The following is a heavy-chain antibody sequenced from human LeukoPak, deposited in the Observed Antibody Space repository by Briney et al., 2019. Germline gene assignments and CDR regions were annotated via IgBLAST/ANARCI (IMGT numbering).Heavy chain of an antibody. D-gene: IGHD5-12*01. CDR1: GFTFSSYG. CDR3: ARDIVATIKDY. CDR2: ISSSGSTI. V-gene: IGHV3-48*04. J-gene: IGHJ4*02. Sequence: PGGSLRLSCAASGFTFSSYGMSWVRQAPGKGLEWVSYISSSGSTIYYADSVKGRFTISRDNAKNSLYLQMNSLRAEDTAVYYCARDIVATIKDYWGQGTLVTVSS.